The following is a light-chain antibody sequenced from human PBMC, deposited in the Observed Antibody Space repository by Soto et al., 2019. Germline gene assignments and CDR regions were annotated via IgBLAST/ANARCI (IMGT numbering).Light chain of an antibody. J-gene: IGKJ4*01. V-gene: IGKV3-20*01. Sequence: EIVMTQYPATLFWFPGERATLSRRASQSVSSNLAWYQQKPGQAPRLLIYGASSRATGIPDRFSGSGSGTDFTLTINRLEPEDFALYYCQQYDSSPLTFGGGTKVDIK. CDR2: GAS. CDR1: QSVSSN. CDR3: QQYDSSPLT.